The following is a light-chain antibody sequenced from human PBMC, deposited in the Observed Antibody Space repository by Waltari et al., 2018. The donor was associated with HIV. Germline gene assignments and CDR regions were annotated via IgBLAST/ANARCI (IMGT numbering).Light chain of an antibody. CDR1: QPVSSIH. CDR2: GAS. Sequence: DTALTQSPGTLSLSPGEAAILSCRTSQPVSSIHLGWYQQKPGQAPRLLVSGASTRAAGIPDRFSGSGSGADFTLSISRLEPEDFAVYYCHQYGSSPETFGQGTKV. J-gene: IGKJ1*01. V-gene: IGKV3-20*01. CDR3: HQYGSSPET.